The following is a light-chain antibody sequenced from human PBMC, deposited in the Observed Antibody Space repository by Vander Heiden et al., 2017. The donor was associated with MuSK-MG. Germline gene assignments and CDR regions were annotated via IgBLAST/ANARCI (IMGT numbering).Light chain of an antibody. CDR2: AAS. CDR3: QQSYSTPTT. Sequence: DIQMTQSPSSLSASVGDRVTITCRASQSISSYLNGYQQKPGKAPKLLIYAASSLQSRVPSRFSGRGSGTDFTLTISSLQPADFATYYCQQSYSTPTTFGQGTRLEIK. J-gene: IGKJ5*01. CDR1: QSISSY. V-gene: IGKV1-39*01.